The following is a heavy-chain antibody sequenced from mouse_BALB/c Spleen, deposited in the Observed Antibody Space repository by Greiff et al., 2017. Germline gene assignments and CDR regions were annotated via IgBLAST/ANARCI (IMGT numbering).Heavy chain of an antibody. CDR3: ARGLTGPYYAMDY. Sequence: EVKLMESGGGLVKPGGSLKLSCAASGFTFSSYAMSWVRQSPEKRLEWVAEISSGGSYTYYPATVTGRFTISRDNAKNTLYLEMSSLRSEDTAMYDCARGLTGPYYAMDYWGQGTSVTVSS. J-gene: IGHJ4*01. CDR2: ISSGGSYT. D-gene: IGHD4-1*01. CDR1: GFTFSSYA. V-gene: IGHV5-9-4*01.